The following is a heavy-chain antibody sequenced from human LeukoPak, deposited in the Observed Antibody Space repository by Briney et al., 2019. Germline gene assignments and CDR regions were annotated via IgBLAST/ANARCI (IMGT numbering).Heavy chain of an antibody. Sequence: SETLSLTCTVSGGSISSYYWSWIRQPPGKGLEWIGYIYYSGSTNYNPSLKSRVTISVDTSKNQFSLKLSSVTAADTAVYYCARQRRGTHDYWGQGTLVTVSS. CDR1: GGSISSYY. CDR3: ARQRRGTHDY. V-gene: IGHV4-59*01. CDR2: IYYSGST. J-gene: IGHJ4*02. D-gene: IGHD1-1*01.